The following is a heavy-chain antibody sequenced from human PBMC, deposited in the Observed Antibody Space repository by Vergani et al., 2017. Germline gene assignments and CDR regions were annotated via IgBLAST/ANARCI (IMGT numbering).Heavy chain of an antibody. D-gene: IGHD3-3*01. Sequence: QVQLVQSGAEVKKPGASVKVSCKASGYTFTSYYMHWVRQAPGQGLEWMGIINPSGGSTSYAQKFQGRVTMTRDTSTSTVYMELSSLRSEDTAVYYCARDGERITIFGVVRGAFDIWGQGTMVTVSS. J-gene: IGHJ3*02. CDR3: ARDGERITIFGVVRGAFDI. V-gene: IGHV1-46*01. CDR1: GYTFTSYY. CDR2: INPSGGST.